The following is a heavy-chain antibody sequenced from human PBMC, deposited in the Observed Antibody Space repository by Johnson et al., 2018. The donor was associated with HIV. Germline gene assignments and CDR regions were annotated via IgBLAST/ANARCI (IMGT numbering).Heavy chain of an antibody. CDR3: ARGGLTYYYDSSGYPDAFDI. CDR2: IRYDGSNK. J-gene: IGHJ3*02. V-gene: IGHV3-30*02. D-gene: IGHD3-22*01. Sequence: QEQLVESGGGVVQPGGSLRLSCAASGFTFSSYGMHWVRQAPGKGLEWVAFIRYDGSNKYYADSVKGRFTISRDNSKNTLYLQMNSLRAEDTAVYYCARGGLTYYYDSSGYPDAFDIWGQGTMVTVSS. CDR1: GFTFSSYG.